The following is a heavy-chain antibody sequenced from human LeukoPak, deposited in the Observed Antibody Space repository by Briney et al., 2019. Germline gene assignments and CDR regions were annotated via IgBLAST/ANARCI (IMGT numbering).Heavy chain of an antibody. J-gene: IGHJ5*02. CDR2: ISYDGCKE. Sequence: GGSLRLSCAASGFPFSSYALHWVRQAPGQGLAWVSVISYDGCKEYYADSAQGRFTISRDKSKNTLYMQMNSLRGEDTAVYYCARDRNSASSNNWFDPWGQGTLVTVSS. CDR1: GFPFSSYA. V-gene: IGHV3-30-3*01. D-gene: IGHD6-6*01. CDR3: ARDRNSASSNNWFDP.